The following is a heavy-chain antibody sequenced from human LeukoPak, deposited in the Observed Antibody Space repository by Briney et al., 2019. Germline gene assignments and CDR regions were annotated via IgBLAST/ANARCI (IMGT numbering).Heavy chain of an antibody. D-gene: IGHD1-1*01. J-gene: IGHJ6*03. Sequence: ASVTVSCKASGYTFTSYGISWVRQAPGQGLEWMGWISAYNGNTNYAQKLQGRVTMTTDTYTRTDYIEVRRQRADDTAVYYCARDPRTRSYYYYMDVWGKGTTVTVSS. CDR3: ARDPRTRSYYYYMDV. CDR1: GYTFTSYG. V-gene: IGHV1-18*01. CDR2: ISAYNGNT.